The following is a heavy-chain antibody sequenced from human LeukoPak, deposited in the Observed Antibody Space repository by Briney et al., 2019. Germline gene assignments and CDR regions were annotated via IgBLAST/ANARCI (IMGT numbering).Heavy chain of an antibody. V-gene: IGHV3-30*02. D-gene: IGHD3-9*01. CDR3: ARRDDVLRYFPALENYYYYYYMDV. Sequence: PGGSLRLSCAASGFTFSSYGMHWVRQAPGKGLEWVAFIRYDGSNKYYADSVKGRFTISRDNSKNTLYLQMNSLRAEDTAVYYCARRDDVLRYFPALENYYYYYYMDVWGKGTTVTFSS. CDR1: GFTFSSYG. CDR2: IRYDGSNK. J-gene: IGHJ6*03.